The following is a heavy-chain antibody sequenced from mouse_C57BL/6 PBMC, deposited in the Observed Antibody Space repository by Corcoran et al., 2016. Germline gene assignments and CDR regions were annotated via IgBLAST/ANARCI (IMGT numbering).Heavy chain of an antibody. CDR3: ATNAWFAY. CDR2: ISYDGSN. Sequence: DVQLQESGPGLVKPSQSLSLTCSVTGYSITNGYYWNWIRQFPGNKLEWMGYISYDGSNNYNPSLKNRISITRDTSKNQFFLKLNSVTTEDTATYYCATNAWFAYWGQGTLVTVSA. J-gene: IGHJ3*01. V-gene: IGHV3-6*01. D-gene: IGHD4-1*01. CDR1: GYSITNGYY.